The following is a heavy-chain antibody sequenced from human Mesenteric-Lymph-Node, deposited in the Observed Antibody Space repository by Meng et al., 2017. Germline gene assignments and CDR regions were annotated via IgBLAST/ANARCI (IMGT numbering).Heavy chain of an antibody. D-gene: IGHD6-19*01. J-gene: IGHJ4*02. CDR1: GYSFTSYW. Sequence: GESLKISCKGSGYSFTSYWIGWVRQMPGKGLEWMGIIYPGDSDTRYSPSFQGQVTISADKSISTAYLQWSSLKASDTAMHYCARLHSSGWYGSPKNFDYWGQGTLVTVSS. CDR2: IYPGDSDT. V-gene: IGHV5-51*01. CDR3: ARLHSSGWYGSPKNFDY.